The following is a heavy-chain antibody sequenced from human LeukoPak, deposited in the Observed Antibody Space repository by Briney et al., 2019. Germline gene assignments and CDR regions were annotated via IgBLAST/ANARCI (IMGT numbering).Heavy chain of an antibody. J-gene: IGHJ6*02. Sequence: GGSLRLFCAASVFTFSIYSMIWVRQSPGKGLEWVSSISSSSSYIYYADSVKGRITISRDNAKNALYLQMNSLRAEDTAVYYCARDFIAVAGTHYYYGMDVWGQGTTVTVS. V-gene: IGHV3-21*01. D-gene: IGHD6-19*01. CDR3: ARDFIAVAGTHYYYGMDV. CDR1: VFTFSIYS. CDR2: ISSSSSYI.